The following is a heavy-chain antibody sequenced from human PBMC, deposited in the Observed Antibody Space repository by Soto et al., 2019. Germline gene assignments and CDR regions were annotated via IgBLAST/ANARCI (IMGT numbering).Heavy chain of an antibody. Sequence: QVQLVQSGAEVKKPGASVKVSCKASGYTFTSYGISWVRQAPGQGLEWMGWISAYNGNRNYAQKLQDRVTMTTDTSTSTAYMELRSLRSDDTAVSYCAREASYYGAAPWFFDLWGRGTLVTVSS. CDR3: AREASYYGAAPWFFDL. V-gene: IGHV1-18*01. D-gene: IGHD4-17*01. CDR2: ISAYNGNR. CDR1: GYTFTSYG. J-gene: IGHJ2*01.